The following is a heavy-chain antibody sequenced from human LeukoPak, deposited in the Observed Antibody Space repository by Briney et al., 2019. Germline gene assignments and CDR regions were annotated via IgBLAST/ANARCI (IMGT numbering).Heavy chain of an antibody. CDR3: ARDIRYAYHYYMDV. CDR1: GGSISSGSYY. Sequence: PSETLSLTCTVSGGSISSGSYYWSWIRQPPGKGLEWIGSIYYSGSTYYNPSLKSRVTISVDTSKNQFSLKLSSVTAADTAVYYCARDIRYAYHYYMDVWGKGTTVTVSS. V-gene: IGHV4-39*07. CDR2: IYYSGST. J-gene: IGHJ6*03. D-gene: IGHD2-21*01.